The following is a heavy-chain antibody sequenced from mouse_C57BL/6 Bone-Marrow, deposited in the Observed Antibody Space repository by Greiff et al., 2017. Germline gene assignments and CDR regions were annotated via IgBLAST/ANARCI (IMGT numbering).Heavy chain of an antibody. D-gene: IGHD1-1*02. J-gene: IGHJ3*01. CDR3: GRIPYDYGGGFAY. CDR2: IYPRSGNT. Sequence: QVQLQQSGAELARPGASVKLSCKASGYTFTSYGISWVKQRTGQGLEWIGEIYPRSGNTYYNEKFKGKATLTADKSSSTAYMELRSLTSEDSAVYFCGRIPYDYGGGFAYWGQGTLVTVSA. CDR1: GYTFTSYG. V-gene: IGHV1-81*01.